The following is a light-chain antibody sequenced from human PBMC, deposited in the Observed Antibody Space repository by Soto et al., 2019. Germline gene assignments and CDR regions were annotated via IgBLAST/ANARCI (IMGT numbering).Light chain of an antibody. CDR1: QSVSSNY. J-gene: IGKJ3*01. CDR2: GAS. CDR3: QQYGGSALFT. Sequence: EFVLTQSPGTLSLSPGERATLSCRAGQSVSSNYLAWYQQKPGQAPRLLIYGASSRATGIPDRFSGSGSGTDFTPTISRLEPEDFAVYYCQQYGGSALFTFGPGTKVDIK. V-gene: IGKV3-20*01.